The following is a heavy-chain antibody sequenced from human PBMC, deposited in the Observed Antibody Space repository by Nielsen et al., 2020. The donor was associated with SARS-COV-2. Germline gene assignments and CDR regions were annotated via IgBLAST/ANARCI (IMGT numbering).Heavy chain of an antibody. CDR2: IYSGGGT. Sequence: GGSLRLSCAASGFTVSSYYMSWVRQVPGKGLEWVSVIYSGGGTYYADSVKGRFTISRDNSKNTLSLQMNSLRGADTAVYYCARGALYGSGSYYPDYWGQGNLVTVSS. D-gene: IGHD3-10*01. CDR3: ARGALYGSGSYYPDY. CDR1: GFTVSSYY. V-gene: IGHV3-66*01. J-gene: IGHJ4*02.